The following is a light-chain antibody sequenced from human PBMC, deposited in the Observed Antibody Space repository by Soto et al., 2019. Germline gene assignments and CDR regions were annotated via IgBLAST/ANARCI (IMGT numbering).Light chain of an antibody. CDR2: GVT. V-gene: IGLV2-23*02. CDR1: RSDIGSYNN. CDR3: FSYAGSSICV. J-gene: IGLJ3*02. Sequence: QSALTQPASVSGSPGQSITISCTGTRSDIGSYNNVAWYQQHPGKAPRVMIFGVTKRPSGISDRFFGSKSGSTASLTISGLQAEDEADYFCFSYAGSSICVFGGGTKLTVL.